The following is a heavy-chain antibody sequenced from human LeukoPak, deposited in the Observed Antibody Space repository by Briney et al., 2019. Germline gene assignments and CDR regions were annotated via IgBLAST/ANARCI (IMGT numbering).Heavy chain of an antibody. CDR1: GGTFSSYA. D-gene: IGHD4-17*01. CDR2: IIPILGIA. J-gene: IGHJ6*02. V-gene: IGHV1-69*10. CDR3: ARDGTTVTTDYYGMDV. Sequence: SVKVSCKASGGTFSSYAISWVRQAPGQGLEWMGGIIPILGIANYAQKFQGRVTITADKSTSTAYMELSSLRSEDTAVYYCARDGTTVTTDYYGMDVWGQGTTVTVSS.